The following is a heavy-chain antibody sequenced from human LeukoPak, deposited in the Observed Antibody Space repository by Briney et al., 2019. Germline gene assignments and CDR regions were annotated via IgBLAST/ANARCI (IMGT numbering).Heavy chain of an antibody. D-gene: IGHD5-18*01. CDR1: GFALRSYT. J-gene: IGHJ4*02. CDR2: ISYDGSNK. CDR3: ARGRTAMAKGLFDY. V-gene: IGHV3-30-3*01. Sequence: GGSLRLSCAASGFALRSYTVTWVRQAPGKGLEWVAVISYDGSNKYYADSVKGRFTISRDNSKNTLYLQMNSLRAEDTAVYYCARGRTAMAKGLFDYWGQGTLVTVSS.